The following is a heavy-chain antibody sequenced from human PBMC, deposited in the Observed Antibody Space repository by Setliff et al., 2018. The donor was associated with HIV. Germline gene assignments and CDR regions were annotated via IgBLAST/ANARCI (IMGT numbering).Heavy chain of an antibody. V-gene: IGHV4-34*01. CDR2: IYYSGST. J-gene: IGHJ4*02. D-gene: IGHD2-2*02. CDR3: ERESGYCSSTSCYNLGYHFDY. Sequence: SETLSLTCAVYGGSFSGYYWGWIRQPPGKGLEWIGNIYYSGSTYYNPSLKSRVTISVDTAKNQFSLKLSSVTAADTAVYYCERESGYCSSTSCYNLGYHFDYWGQGTLVTVSS. CDR1: GGSFSGYY.